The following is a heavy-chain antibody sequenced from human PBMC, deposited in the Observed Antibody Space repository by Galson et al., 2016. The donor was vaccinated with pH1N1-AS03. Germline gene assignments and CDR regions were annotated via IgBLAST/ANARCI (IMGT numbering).Heavy chain of an antibody. CDR1: GYTFTSYG. Sequence: QSGAEVKKPGASVKVSCKASGYTFTSYGIGWVRQAPGQGLEWMGWISPYNGRTEYAQKLQGRVTMTTDTSTSTAYMGLRSLISDDTAMYYCARAFCSGGSCYDYFYYAVDVWGQGTLVTVSS. D-gene: IGHD2-15*01. CDR2: ISPYNGRT. CDR3: ARAFCSGGSCYDYFYYAVDV. J-gene: IGHJ6*02. V-gene: IGHV1-18*01.